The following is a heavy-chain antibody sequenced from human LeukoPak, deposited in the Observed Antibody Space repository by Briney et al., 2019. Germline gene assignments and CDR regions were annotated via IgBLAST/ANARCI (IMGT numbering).Heavy chain of an antibody. CDR3: AKDKGAHEFDI. J-gene: IGHJ3*02. CDR2: INSDGRST. V-gene: IGHV3-74*01. Sequence: GGSLRLSCAASGFTFSRYWMHWVRQDPGKGLVWVSRINSDGRSTSYADSVRGRFTTSRDNAKNTVYLQMNSLRADDTAIYYCAKDKGAHEFDIWGQGTIVTVSS. CDR1: GFTFSRYW.